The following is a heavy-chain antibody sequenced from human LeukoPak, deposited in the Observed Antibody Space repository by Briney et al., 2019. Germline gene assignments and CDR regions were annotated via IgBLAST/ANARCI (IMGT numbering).Heavy chain of an antibody. V-gene: IGHV1-2*02. CDR2: INPNSGGT. Sequence: ASVKVSCKASGYTFTGHYMHWVRQAPGQGLEWMGWINPNSGGTNYAQKFQGRVTMTRDTSISTAYMELSRLRSDDTAVYYCAIVPSPGELERLWGVDYWGQGTLVTVSS. CDR3: AIVPSPGELERLWGVDY. J-gene: IGHJ4*02. D-gene: IGHD1-1*01. CDR1: GYTFTGHY.